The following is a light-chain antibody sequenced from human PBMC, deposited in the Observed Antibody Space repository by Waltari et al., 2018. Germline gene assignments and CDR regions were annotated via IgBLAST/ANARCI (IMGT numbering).Light chain of an antibody. Sequence: QSVLTQPPSASGTPGQRVTISCSGSSSNIGSNTVNLYQQLPGTAPKLLIYSNNQRPAGVPDRFSGAKSGTSASLAISGLQSEDEADYYCAAWDDSLGVVFGGGTKLTVL. V-gene: IGLV1-44*01. CDR2: SNN. CDR1: SSNIGSNT. J-gene: IGLJ2*01. CDR3: AAWDDSLGVV.